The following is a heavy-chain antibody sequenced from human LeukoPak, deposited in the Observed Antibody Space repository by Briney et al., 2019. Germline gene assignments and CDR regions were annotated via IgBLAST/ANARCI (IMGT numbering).Heavy chain of an antibody. CDR3: AREGGIGGYCSGGSCYYL. CDR1: GYTFTGYY. V-gene: IGHV1-2*02. CDR2: INPNSGGT. D-gene: IGHD2-15*01. Sequence: ASVKVSCKASGYTFTGYYMHWVRQAPGQGLEWMGWINPNSGGTNYAQKFQGRVTMTRDTSISTAYMERSRLRSDDTAVYYCAREGGIGGYCSGGSCYYLWGQGTLVTVSS. J-gene: IGHJ4*02.